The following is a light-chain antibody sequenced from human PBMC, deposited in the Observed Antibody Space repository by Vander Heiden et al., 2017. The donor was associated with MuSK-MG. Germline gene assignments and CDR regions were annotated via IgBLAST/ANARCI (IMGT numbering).Light chain of an antibody. CDR2: RNN. CDR1: SSNIGSNT. CDR3: GAWDDSLNVV. Sequence: QSVLTQPPSASGTPGQRVTISCSGSSSNIGSNTVNWYQQLPGTAPKLLIYRNNQRPSGVPDRFAGSKSGNSASLAISGLQSEDEADYYCGAWDDSLNVVFGGGTKLTVL. V-gene: IGLV1-44*01. J-gene: IGLJ2*01.